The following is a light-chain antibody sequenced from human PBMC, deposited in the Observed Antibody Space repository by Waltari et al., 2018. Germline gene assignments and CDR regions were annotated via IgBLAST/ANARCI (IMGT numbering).Light chain of an antibody. CDR3: QTWDRSAVV. J-gene: IGLJ2*01. Sequence: TQAPSLTVSPGQTVSITCSGNGLGDKYVSWYQQRPGQSPIMVIYQGSKRPSGIPERFSGSKSGNTATLTISGTQAMDEAGYFCQTWDRSAVVFGGGTKVTVL. CDR1: GLGDKY. CDR2: QGS. V-gene: IGLV3-1*01.